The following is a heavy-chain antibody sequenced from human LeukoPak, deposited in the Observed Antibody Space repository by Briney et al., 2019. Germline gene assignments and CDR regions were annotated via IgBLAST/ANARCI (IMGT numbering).Heavy chain of an antibody. Sequence: QTLTLTCSLSGFSLTTRPLGVGWIRQPPGKALEWLAVIYWDNDKRYNPSLKTRLTVTTATSKNQVVLIMTNMDPGDTATYYYAHRRSGYDWNHGDFDYWGLGTLVTVSS. D-gene: IGHD1-20*01. J-gene: IGHJ4*02. V-gene: IGHV2-5*02. CDR3: AHRRSGYDWNHGDFDY. CDR1: GFSLTTRPLG. CDR2: IYWDNDK.